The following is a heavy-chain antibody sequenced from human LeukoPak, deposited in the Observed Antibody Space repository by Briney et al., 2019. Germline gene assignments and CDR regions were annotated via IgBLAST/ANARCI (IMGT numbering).Heavy chain of an antibody. CDR1: GFTVSSNY. Sequence: GGSLRLSCAASGFTVSSNYMSWVRQAPGKGLEWVAVISYDGSNKYYADSVKGRFTISRDNSKNTLYLQMNSLRAEDTAVYYCARDLLDGGYSADYWGQGTLVTVSS. CDR3: ARDLLDGGYSADY. V-gene: IGHV3-30*03. J-gene: IGHJ4*02. D-gene: IGHD1-26*01. CDR2: ISYDGSNK.